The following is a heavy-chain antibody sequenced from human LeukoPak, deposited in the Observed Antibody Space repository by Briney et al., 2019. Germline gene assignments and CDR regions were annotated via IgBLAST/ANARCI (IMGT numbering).Heavy chain of an antibody. D-gene: IGHD3-3*01. CDR1: GFTFSNAW. CDR2: IKSKTDGGTT. Sequence: GGSLRLSCAASGFTFSNAWMSWVRQAPGKGLEWVGRIKSKTDGGTTDYAAPVKGRFTISRDDSKNTLYLQMNSLKTEDTAVYYCTTRDGFWSGYYLPNSDAFDIWGQGTMVTVSS. CDR3: TTRDGFWSGYYLPNSDAFDI. J-gene: IGHJ3*02. V-gene: IGHV3-15*01.